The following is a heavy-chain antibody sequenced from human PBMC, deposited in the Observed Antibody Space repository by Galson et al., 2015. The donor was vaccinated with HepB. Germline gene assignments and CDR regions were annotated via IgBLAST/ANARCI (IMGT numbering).Heavy chain of an antibody. J-gene: IGHJ3*02. D-gene: IGHD4-17*01. V-gene: IGHV3-11*01. CDR3: ATTGFGNGAYWTFEI. CDR2: ISTTGAST. Sequence: SLRLSCAASGLTLSSYTMSWVRQSPGRGLQWVSDISTTGASTYYTDSVRGRFTVARDNARNTVSLQMSSLPADDGPVYFCATTGFGNGAYWTFEIWGQGTLVTVAS. CDR1: GLTLSSYT.